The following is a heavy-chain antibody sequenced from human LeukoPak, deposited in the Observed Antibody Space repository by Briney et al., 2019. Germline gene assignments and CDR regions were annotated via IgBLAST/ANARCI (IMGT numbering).Heavy chain of an antibody. CDR1: GFTFSNHG. CDR3: AKDDAWLRFGE. CDR2: ISPSGDIT. D-gene: IGHD3-10*01. Sequence: WGSLRLSCAASGFTFSNHGMNWVRQAPGKGLEWVSGISPSGDITYCADSVKGRFTISRDNSKNTLYLEVISLTAEDTAVYYCAKDDAWLRFGEWSQGTLVTVSS. V-gene: IGHV3-23*01. J-gene: IGHJ4*02.